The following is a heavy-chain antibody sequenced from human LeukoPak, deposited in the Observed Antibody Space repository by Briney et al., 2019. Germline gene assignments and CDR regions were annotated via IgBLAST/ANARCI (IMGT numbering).Heavy chain of an antibody. CDR3: PKPLLTPGN. CDR1: GFTVSSNY. Sequence: GGSLRLSCAASGFTVSSNYMSWVRQAPGKGLEWVSVIYSGGSTYYADSVRGRFTISRDNSRNALYLQLSRLRVDDTAFYYCPKPLLTPGNWGPGTLVTVSS. V-gene: IGHV3-53*01. D-gene: IGHD4-23*01. J-gene: IGHJ4*02. CDR2: IYSGGST.